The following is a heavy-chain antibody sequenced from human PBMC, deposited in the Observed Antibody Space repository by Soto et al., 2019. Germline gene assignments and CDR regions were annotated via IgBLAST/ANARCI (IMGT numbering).Heavy chain of an antibody. CDR1: GYTFTGYY. D-gene: IGHD3-16*02. J-gene: IGHJ2*01. V-gene: IGHV1-2*02. CDR2: INPNSGGT. Sequence: QVQLVQSGAEVKKPGASVKVSCKASGYTFTGYYMHWVRQAPGQGLEWMGWINPNSGGTNYAQKLQGRVTMTRDTSISTAYMELSRLRSDDTAVYYCARGGRLRLGELSSDWYFDLWGRGTLVTVSS. CDR3: ARGGRLRLGELSSDWYFDL.